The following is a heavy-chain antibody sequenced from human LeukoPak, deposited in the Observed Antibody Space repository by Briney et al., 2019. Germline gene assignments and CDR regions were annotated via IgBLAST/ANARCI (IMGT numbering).Heavy chain of an antibody. CDR2: ISYDGSNE. CDR1: GFTFSYYA. D-gene: IGHD1-14*01. V-gene: IGHV3-30-3*01. CDR3: AKDKPIDY. Sequence: GGSLRLSCAASGFTFSYYAIHWVRQAPGKGLEWVAVISYDGSNEYYADSVKGRFTISRDNSKNTVFLQMNTLRTEDTAVYFCAKDKPIDYWGQGTLVTVSS. J-gene: IGHJ4*02.